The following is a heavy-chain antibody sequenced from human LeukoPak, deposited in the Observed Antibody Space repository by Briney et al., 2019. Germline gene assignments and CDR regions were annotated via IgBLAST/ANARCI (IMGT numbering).Heavy chain of an antibody. CDR1: GGSISSSSYY. CDR3: ARDGDSSGYFDPYFDY. V-gene: IGHV4-61*02. J-gene: IGHJ4*02. Sequence: SETLSLTCTVSGGSISSSSYYWSWIRQPAGKGLEWIGRIYTSGSTNYNPSLKSRVTISVDTSKNQFSLKLSSVTAADTAVYYCARDGDSSGYFDPYFDYWGQGTLVTVSS. CDR2: IYTSGST. D-gene: IGHD3-22*01.